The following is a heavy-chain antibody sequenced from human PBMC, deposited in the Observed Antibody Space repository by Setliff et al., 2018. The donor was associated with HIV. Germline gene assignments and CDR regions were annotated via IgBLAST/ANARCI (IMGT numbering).Heavy chain of an antibody. Sequence: SETLSLTCAVYGGSSSGYYWSWIRQPPGKGLGWIGDMNHSGSTNYNPPLKSRVTISVDMSKNQFSLKLNSVTAADTAVYHCARGDTYYHDRSGYVKSALDAFDIWGRGTMVTVSS. J-gene: IGHJ3*02. CDR2: MNHSGST. V-gene: IGHV4-34*01. CDR3: ARGDTYYHDRSGYVKSALDAFDI. D-gene: IGHD3-22*01. CDR1: GGSSSGYY.